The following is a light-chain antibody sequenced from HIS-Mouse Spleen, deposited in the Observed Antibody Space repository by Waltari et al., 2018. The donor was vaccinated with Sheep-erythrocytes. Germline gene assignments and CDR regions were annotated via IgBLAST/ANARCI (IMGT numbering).Light chain of an antibody. CDR3: SSYAGSNNV. CDR1: SSDVGGYNY. V-gene: IGLV2-8*01. J-gene: IGLJ3*02. CDR2: EVS. Sequence: QSALTQPPSASGSPGQSVTISCTGTSSDVGGYNYVSWYQQHPGKAPKLMIYEVSKRPPGVPDRVSGSKSGNTASLTVSGLQAEDEADYYCSSYAGSNNVFGGGTKLTVL.